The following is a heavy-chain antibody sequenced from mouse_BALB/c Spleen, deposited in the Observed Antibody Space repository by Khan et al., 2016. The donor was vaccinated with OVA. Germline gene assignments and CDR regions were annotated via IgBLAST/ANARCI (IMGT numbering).Heavy chain of an antibody. V-gene: IGHV1-5*01. CDR1: GYTFTSYW. CDR2: IYPGNTDT. D-gene: IGHD3-1*01. CDR3: TRWGYWFAY. Sequence: VQLQQSGTVLARPGASVKLSCKASGYTFTSYWMHWVKQRPGQGLEWIGAIYPGNTDTNYNQQFKGKAKLTAVTSTSTAYMDLSSLTNEDSAVYYCTRWGYWFAYWGQGTLVTVSA. J-gene: IGHJ3*01.